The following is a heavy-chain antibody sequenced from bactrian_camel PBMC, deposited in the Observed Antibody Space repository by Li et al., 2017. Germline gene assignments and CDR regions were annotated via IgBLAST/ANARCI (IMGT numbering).Heavy chain of an antibody. J-gene: IGHJ4*01. CDR3: AADPGCIDNPTRRLSPGAYKH. V-gene: IGHV3S53*01. CDR1: QDISTGVC. Sequence: VQLVESGGGSVQAGGSLTLSCSVSQDISTGVCMAYFRQVPGKEAEKVAAVDRDGTTIYEDSVKGRFTVSQDYAKNTVYLQMDSLQFEDTAMYYCAADPGCIDNPTRRLSPGAYKHWGQGTQVTVS. D-gene: IGHD5*01. CDR2: VDRDGTT.